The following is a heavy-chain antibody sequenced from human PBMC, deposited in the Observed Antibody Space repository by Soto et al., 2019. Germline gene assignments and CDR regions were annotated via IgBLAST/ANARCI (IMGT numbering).Heavy chain of an antibody. D-gene: IGHD3-10*01. CDR3: ARGRLWSFDF. CDR1: GFSSRIYS. V-gene: IGHV3-48*02. Sequence: EVQMVESGGDLVQPGGSLRLSCVVSGFSSRIYSMNWVRQAPGKGLEWISYISSDSGTIYYADSLKGRFTISRDNGKNSLYLQMNSLTDEDTAVYYCARGRLWSFDFWGQGTLVTVSS. J-gene: IGHJ4*02. CDR2: ISSDSGTI.